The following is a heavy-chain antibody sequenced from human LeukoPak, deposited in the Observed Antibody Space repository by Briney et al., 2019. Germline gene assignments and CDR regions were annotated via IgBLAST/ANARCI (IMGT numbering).Heavy chain of an antibody. Sequence: GASVKVSCKASGGTFSIYAISWVRQAPGQGLEWMGGIIPIFGTANYAQKFQGRVTITADESTSTAYMELSSLRSEDTAVYYCARALWFGEFNTPLDYWGQGTLVTVSS. CDR3: ARALWFGEFNTPLDY. CDR2: IIPIFGTA. V-gene: IGHV1-69*13. D-gene: IGHD3-10*01. CDR1: GGTFSIYA. J-gene: IGHJ4*02.